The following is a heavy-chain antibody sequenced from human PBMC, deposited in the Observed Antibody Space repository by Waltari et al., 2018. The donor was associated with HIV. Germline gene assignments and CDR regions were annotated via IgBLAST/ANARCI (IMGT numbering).Heavy chain of an antibody. CDR1: GFTFSRYG. J-gene: IGHJ6*02. Sequence: LMQSGGGLVQAGGSLRLSCVGSGFTFSRYGMIWLRQAPGEGPQWVARINQDGTEKSYVDSVRGRFTVSRDYATRSVFLEMKSLKTKDTAVYYCARADQWGIFLDSYYGLDVWGPGTTVIVS. CDR2: INQDGTEK. D-gene: IGHD2-8*01. CDR3: ARADQWGIFLDSYYGLDV. V-gene: IGHV3-7*03.